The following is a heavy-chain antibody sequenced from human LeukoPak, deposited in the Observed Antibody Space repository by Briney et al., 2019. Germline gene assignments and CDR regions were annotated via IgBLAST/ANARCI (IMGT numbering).Heavy chain of an antibody. CDR1: GGSISSYY. V-gene: IGHV4-59*01. J-gene: IGHJ5*02. D-gene: IGHD3-3*01. CDR2: IYYSGST. Sequence: SETLSLTCTVSGGSISSYYWSWIRQPPGKGLEWIGYIYYSGSTNYNPSLKSRVTISVDTSKNQFSLKLSSVTAADTAVYYCARHALGPTGLLFWSGLNWFDPWGQGTLVTVSS. CDR3: ARHALGPTGLLFWSGLNWFDP.